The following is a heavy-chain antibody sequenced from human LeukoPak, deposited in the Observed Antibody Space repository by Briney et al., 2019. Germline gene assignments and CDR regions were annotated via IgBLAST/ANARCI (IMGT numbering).Heavy chain of an antibody. CDR3: AREGGLGYCSTTSCALNN. V-gene: IGHV3-66*02. D-gene: IGHD2-2*01. CDR2: IYNDGRT. J-gene: IGHJ4*02. CDR1: GFTVSNNY. Sequence: RGSLRLSCAASGFTVSNNYMSWVRQAPGKGLEWVSVIYNDGRTYHADSVKGRFTISRDNSKNTLYLQMNSLRPEDTAVYYCAREGGLGYCSTTSCALNNWGQGTLVTVSS.